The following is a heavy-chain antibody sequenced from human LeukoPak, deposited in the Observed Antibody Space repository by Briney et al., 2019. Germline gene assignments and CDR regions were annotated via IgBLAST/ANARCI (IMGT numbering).Heavy chain of an antibody. CDR2: INPSGGST. Sequence: ASVEVSCKASGYTFTSYYMHWVRQAPGQGLEWMGIINPSGGSTSYAQKFQGRVTMTRDTSTSTVYMELSSLRSEDTAVYYCATTASVVTPPPHWGQGTLVTVSS. V-gene: IGHV1-46*01. CDR1: GYTFTSYY. J-gene: IGHJ4*02. D-gene: IGHD4-23*01. CDR3: ATTASVVTPPPH.